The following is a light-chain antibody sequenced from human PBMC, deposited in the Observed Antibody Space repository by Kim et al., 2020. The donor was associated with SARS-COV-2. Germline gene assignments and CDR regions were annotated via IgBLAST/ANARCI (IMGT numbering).Light chain of an antibody. CDR3: QAYDSRLSGWV. CDR2: ANT. V-gene: IGLV1-40*01. Sequence: ICCSGGSCNIGAGYDVNWYQQLPGRAPNLLIFANTRRPSGVPDRLSGSKSGTSASLAITGLQAEDEADYYCQAYDSRLSGWVFGGGTQLTVL. CDR1: SCNIGAGYD. J-gene: IGLJ3*02.